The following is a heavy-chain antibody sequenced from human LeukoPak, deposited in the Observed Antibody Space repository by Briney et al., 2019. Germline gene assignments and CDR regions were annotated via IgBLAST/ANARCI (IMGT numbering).Heavy chain of an antibody. Sequence: SQTLSLTCAIFGDSVSSNSGAWNWIRQSPSRGLEWLGGAFYRSQWYNDYAVSVKGRITINPDTSKNQFSLQLNSVTPEDTAVYYCAREEAGTYGFQYWGQGTLVTVSS. D-gene: IGHD3-10*01. CDR3: AREEAGTYGFQY. CDR2: AFYRSQWYN. J-gene: IGHJ4*02. V-gene: IGHV6-1*01. CDR1: GDSVSSNSGA.